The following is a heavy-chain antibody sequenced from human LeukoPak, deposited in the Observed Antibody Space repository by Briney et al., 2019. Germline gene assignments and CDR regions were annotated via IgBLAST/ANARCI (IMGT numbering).Heavy chain of an antibody. Sequence: ASVKVSCKVSGYTLTELSMHWVRQAPGKGLEWMGGFDPEDGETIYAQKFQGRVTMTEDTSTDTAYMELSSLRSEDTAVYYCAANKREMATPTFDYWGQGTLVTVSS. D-gene: IGHD5-24*01. CDR2: FDPEDGET. CDR3: AANKREMATPTFDY. J-gene: IGHJ4*02. V-gene: IGHV1-24*01. CDR1: GYTLTELS.